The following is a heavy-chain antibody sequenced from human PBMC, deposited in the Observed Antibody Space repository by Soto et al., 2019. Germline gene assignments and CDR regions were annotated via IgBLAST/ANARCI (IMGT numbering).Heavy chain of an antibody. V-gene: IGHV4-39*01. J-gene: IGHJ6*02. CDR3: AGGDYYHSSGYYFYYYTMDV. Sequence: SETLSLTCTVSGGSISSGSYYWGLIRQPPGKGLEWIGNVYYGGSTYYNPSLKSRVTISVETSKSQFSLKLSSVTAADTAVYYCAGGDYYHSSGYYFYYYTMDVWGQGTTVTVSS. D-gene: IGHD3-22*01. CDR1: GGSISSGSYY. CDR2: VYYGGST.